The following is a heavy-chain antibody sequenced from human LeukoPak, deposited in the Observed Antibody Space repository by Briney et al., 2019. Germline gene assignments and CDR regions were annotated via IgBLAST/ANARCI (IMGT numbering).Heavy chain of an antibody. CDR3: ARTKYSGSSADF. CDR1: GFTFNNYW. D-gene: IGHD6-6*01. Sequence: GGSLRLSCAASGFTFNNYWMHWVRQAPGKGLVWVSRINTDGSNTSYADSVKGRFTISRDKARNTLYLQINSLRAEDTAVYYCARTKYSGSSADFWGQGTLVTVSS. V-gene: IGHV3-74*01. CDR2: INTDGSNT. J-gene: IGHJ4*02.